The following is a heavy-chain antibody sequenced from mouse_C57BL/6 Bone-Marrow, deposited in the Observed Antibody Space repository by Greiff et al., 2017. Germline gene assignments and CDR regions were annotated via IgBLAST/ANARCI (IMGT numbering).Heavy chain of an antibody. CDR3: ARLIYDGYLYYAMDY. V-gene: IGHV1-81*01. D-gene: IGHD2-3*01. Sequence: SGAELARPGASVKLSCKASGYTFTSYGISWVKQRTGQGLEWIGEIYPRSGNTYYNEKFKGKATLTADKSSSTAYMELRSLTSEDSAVYFCARLIYDGYLYYAMDYWGQGTSVTVSS. CDR1: GYTFTSYG. CDR2: IYPRSGNT. J-gene: IGHJ4*01.